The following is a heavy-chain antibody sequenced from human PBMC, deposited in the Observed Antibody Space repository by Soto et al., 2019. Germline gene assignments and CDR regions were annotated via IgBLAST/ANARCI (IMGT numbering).Heavy chain of an antibody. J-gene: IGHJ3*02. CDR3: ARDGGTGDDAFDI. CDR2: IYSGGST. D-gene: IGHD3-16*01. CDR1: GFTVSSNY. Sequence: GESLKISCAASGFTVSSNYMSWVRQAPGKGLEWVSVIYSGGSTYYADSVKGRFTISRDNSKNTLYLQMNSLRAEDTAVYYCARDGGTGDDAFDIWGQGTMVTVSS. V-gene: IGHV3-66*02.